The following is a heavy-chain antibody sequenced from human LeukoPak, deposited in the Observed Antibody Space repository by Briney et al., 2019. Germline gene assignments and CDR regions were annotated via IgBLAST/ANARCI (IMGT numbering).Heavy chain of an antibody. CDR3: VRGLGDY. V-gene: IGHV3-74*01. J-gene: IGHJ4*02. D-gene: IGHD3-16*01. CDR1: GFTFSNDR. Sequence: GGSLRLSCAASGFTFSNDRMHWVRQAPGKGLVWVSHIKSDGSTTDYADSVEGRFTISRDNAKNTLYLEMNSLRADDTAMYYCVRGLGDYWGQGALVTVSS. CDR2: IKSDGSTT.